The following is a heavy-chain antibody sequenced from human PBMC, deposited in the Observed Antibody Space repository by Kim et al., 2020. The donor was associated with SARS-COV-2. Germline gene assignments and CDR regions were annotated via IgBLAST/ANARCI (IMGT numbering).Heavy chain of an antibody. CDR2: IYYSGST. Sequence: SETLSLTCTVSGGSISSYYWSWIRQPPGKGLEWIGYIYYSGSTNYNPSLKSRVTISVDTSKNQFSLKLSSVTAADTAVYYCARDRPGDGDYFDYWGQGTLVTVSS. CDR3: ARDRPGDGDYFDY. J-gene: IGHJ4*02. CDR1: GGSISSYY. V-gene: IGHV4-59*13. D-gene: IGHD4-17*01.